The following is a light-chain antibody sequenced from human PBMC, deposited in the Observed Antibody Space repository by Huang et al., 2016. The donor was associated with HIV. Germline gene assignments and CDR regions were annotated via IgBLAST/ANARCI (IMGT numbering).Light chain of an antibody. CDR2: GAS. Sequence: EIVLTQSPGTLSLSPGDTATLSCRASQSVISSYLAWYQQKPGQTPRLLIYGASSRATCVSDRVSGSGSGTEYTLTINSLEPEDFAVYFCQHYGRSPPFTFGPGTKVHI. V-gene: IGKV3-20*01. J-gene: IGKJ3*01. CDR3: QHYGRSPPFT. CDR1: QSVISSY.